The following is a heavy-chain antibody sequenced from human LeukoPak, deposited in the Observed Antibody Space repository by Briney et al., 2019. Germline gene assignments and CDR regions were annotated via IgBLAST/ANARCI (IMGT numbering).Heavy chain of an antibody. V-gene: IGHV1-18*01. J-gene: IGHJ4*02. Sequence: ASGNVSCTPSRYTFTSYVIIWLRRAPGQGVRGLGWISAYNGNTNYAQKLEGRLSMNTDTSTSTAYMELRSLRSDDTAVYYCARGAVAYSGHFDYWGQETLVTVSS. CDR1: RYTFTSYV. CDR3: ARGAVAYSGHFDY. CDR2: ISAYNGNT. D-gene: IGHD6-19*01.